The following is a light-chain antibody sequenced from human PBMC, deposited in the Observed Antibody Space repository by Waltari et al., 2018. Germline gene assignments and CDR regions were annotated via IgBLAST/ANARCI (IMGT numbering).Light chain of an antibody. CDR3: GTWDSSLSAVV. CDR1: SSKIGNHY. Sequence: QSVLTQPPPVSAAPGQKVTISCSGRSSKIGNHYVSWYQQLPGTAPKLPIYDNNKRPSGIPDRFSGSKSGTSATLGITGLQTGDEADYYCGTWDSSLSAVVFGGGTKLTVL. V-gene: IGLV1-51*01. CDR2: DNN. J-gene: IGLJ2*01.